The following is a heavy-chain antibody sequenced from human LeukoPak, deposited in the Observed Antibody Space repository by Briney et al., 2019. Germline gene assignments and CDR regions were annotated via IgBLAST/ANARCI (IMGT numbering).Heavy chain of an antibody. V-gene: IGHV1-46*01. D-gene: IGHD4-17*01. CDR2: INPSGGST. J-gene: IGHJ4*02. Sequence: ASVKVSCKASGYTFTSYYMHWVRQAPGQGLEWMGIINPSGGSTSYAQKFQGRATMTRDTSTSTVYMELSSLRSEDTAVYYCAIFTTVTTPGDYWGQGTLVTVSS. CDR1: GYTFTSYY. CDR3: AIFTTVTTPGDY.